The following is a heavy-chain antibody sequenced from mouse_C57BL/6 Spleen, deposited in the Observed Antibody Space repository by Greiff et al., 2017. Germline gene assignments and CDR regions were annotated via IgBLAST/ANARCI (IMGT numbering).Heavy chain of an antibody. CDR2: IWSDGST. V-gene: IGHV2-6*03. Sequence: VKLVESGPGLVAPSQSLSITCTASGFSLTSYGVHWVRQPPGKGLEWLVVIWSDGSTTYNSALNSRLSISKDNSKSQVYLKMNSLQTDDTAMYYCARSLYDYDDDDVSWFAYWGQGTLVTVSA. D-gene: IGHD2-4*01. CDR3: ARSLYDYDDDDVSWFAY. J-gene: IGHJ3*01. CDR1: GFSLTSYG.